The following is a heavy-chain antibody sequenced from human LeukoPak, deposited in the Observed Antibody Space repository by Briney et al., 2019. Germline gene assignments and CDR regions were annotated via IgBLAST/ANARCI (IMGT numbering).Heavy chain of an antibody. V-gene: IGHV3-23*01. Sequence: GSLRLSCAASGFTFSSYAMSWVRQAPGKGLEWISATSGSGGSTYYADSVKGRFTISRDNSKNTLYLQMNSLRAEDTAVYYCAKDSKGAKYYDILTGLRLFFDYWGQGTLVTVSS. CDR3: AKDSKGAKYYDILTGLRLFFDY. CDR1: GFTFSSYA. D-gene: IGHD3-9*01. CDR2: TSGSGGST. J-gene: IGHJ4*02.